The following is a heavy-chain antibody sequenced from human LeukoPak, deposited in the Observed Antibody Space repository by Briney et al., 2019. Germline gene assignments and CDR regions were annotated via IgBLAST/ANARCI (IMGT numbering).Heavy chain of an antibody. V-gene: IGHV1-69*05. J-gene: IGHJ5*02. Sequence: SVKVSCKASGGTFSSYAISWVRQAPGQGLGWMGGIIPIFGTANYAQKFQGRVTITTDESTSTAYMELSSLRSEDTAVYYCARDRGGYESNVAWFDPWGQGTLVTVSS. CDR1: GGTFSSYA. CDR3: ARDRGGYESNVAWFDP. D-gene: IGHD5-12*01. CDR2: IIPIFGTA.